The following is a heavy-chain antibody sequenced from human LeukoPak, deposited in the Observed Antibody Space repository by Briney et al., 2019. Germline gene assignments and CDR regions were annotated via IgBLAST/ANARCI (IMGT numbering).Heavy chain of an antibody. Sequence: SVKVSCKASGGTFSSYAISWVRQAPGQGLAWMGGIIPIFCTANYAQKFQGRVTITADESTSTAYMELSSLRSEDTAVYYCARGSTYYDILTGSLDYWGQGTLVTVSS. J-gene: IGHJ4*02. CDR3: ARGSTYYDILTGSLDY. CDR2: IIPIFCTA. D-gene: IGHD3-9*01. CDR1: GGTFSSYA. V-gene: IGHV1-69*13.